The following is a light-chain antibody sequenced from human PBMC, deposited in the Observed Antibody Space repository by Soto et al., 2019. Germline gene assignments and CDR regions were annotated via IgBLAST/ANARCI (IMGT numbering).Light chain of an antibody. V-gene: IGLV2-8*01. CDR3: SSYAGSLYV. Sequence: QSVLTQPPSASGSPGQSVTISCTGTSSDVGDYNYVSWYQQHPGKAPKLMIYEVSKRPSGVPDRFSGSKSGNTASLTVSGXXXXXXXXYYCSSYAGSLYVFGTGTKVTV. CDR1: SSDVGDYNY. CDR2: EVS. J-gene: IGLJ1*01.